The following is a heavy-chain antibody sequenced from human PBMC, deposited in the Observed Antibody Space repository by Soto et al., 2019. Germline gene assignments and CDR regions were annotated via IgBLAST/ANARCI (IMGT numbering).Heavy chain of an antibody. CDR1: GGSISSGDYY. Sequence: SETLSLTCTVSGGSISSGDYYWSWIRQPPGKGLEWIGYIYYSGSTYYNPSLKSRVTISVDTSKNQFSLKLSSVTAADTAVYYCARVGDYYDSSGYPIFDYWGQGTLVTVSS. D-gene: IGHD3-22*01. V-gene: IGHV4-30-4*01. CDR3: ARVGDYYDSSGYPIFDY. CDR2: IYYSGST. J-gene: IGHJ4*02.